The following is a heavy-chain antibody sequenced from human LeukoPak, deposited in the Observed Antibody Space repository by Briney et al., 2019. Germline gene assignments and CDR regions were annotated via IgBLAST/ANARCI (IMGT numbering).Heavy chain of an antibody. CDR1: GFTFSSYS. D-gene: IGHD5-18*01. Sequence: PGGSLRLSCAASGFTFSSYSMNWVRQAPGKGLEWVSYISSSSSTIYYADSVKGRFTISRDNAKNSLYLQMNSLRAEDTAVYYCARTLIQLWLHFDYWGQGTLVTVSS. J-gene: IGHJ4*02. CDR2: ISSSSSTI. CDR3: ARTLIQLWLHFDY. V-gene: IGHV3-48*01.